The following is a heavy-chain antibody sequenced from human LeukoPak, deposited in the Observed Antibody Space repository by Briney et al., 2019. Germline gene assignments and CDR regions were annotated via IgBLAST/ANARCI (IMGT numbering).Heavy chain of an antibody. CDR3: ARGDHFTGYLQYYFDQ. J-gene: IGHJ4*02. V-gene: IGHV3-30*03. D-gene: IGHD3-9*01. CDR1: GFSFSDYG. Sequence: GRSLRLSCAASGFSFSDYGMHWVRQAPVKGLEWVALISYNGGHKYHRDSVKGRFTISRNNSNNTLFLQMNDLSAEDSAVYYCARGDHFTGYLQYYFDQWGQGTLVTVSS. CDR2: ISYNGGHK.